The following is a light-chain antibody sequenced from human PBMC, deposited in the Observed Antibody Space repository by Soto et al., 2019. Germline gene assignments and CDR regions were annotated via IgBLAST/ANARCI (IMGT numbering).Light chain of an antibody. J-gene: IGKJ4*01. CDR3: QQYDSDPVT. CDR2: RAS. Sequence: DIQMTQSPSTLSASVGDKVTITCRASQSVNSWLAWYQQMPGTAPKVLIYRASTLQSGVPSRFSGSGSGTEFTLTISSLQPDDFATYYCQQYDSDPVTFGGGTKVET. V-gene: IGKV1-5*03. CDR1: QSVNSW.